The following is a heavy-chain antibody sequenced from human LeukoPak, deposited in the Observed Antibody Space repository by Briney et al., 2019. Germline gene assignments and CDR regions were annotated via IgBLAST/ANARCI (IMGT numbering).Heavy chain of an antibody. Sequence: SVKVSCKASGGTFSSYAISWVRQAPGQGLEWMGGIIPIFGTANYAQKFQGRVTITTDESTSTAYMELSSLRSEDTAVYYCARSYNNYASFDYWGQGTLVTVSS. CDR1: GGTFSSYA. D-gene: IGHD4-11*01. V-gene: IGHV1-69*05. CDR2: IIPIFGTA. CDR3: ARSYNNYASFDY. J-gene: IGHJ4*02.